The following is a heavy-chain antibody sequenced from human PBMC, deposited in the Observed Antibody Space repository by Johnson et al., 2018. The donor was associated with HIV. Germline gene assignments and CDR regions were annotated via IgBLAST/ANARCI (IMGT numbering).Heavy chain of an antibody. J-gene: IGHJ3*02. CDR3: ARGPTRFAAFDI. D-gene: IGHD3-10*01. Sequence: QVQLMESGGGLVQPGGSLRLSCAASGFTVSNNYMSWVRQAPGKGLEWVAVISYDGSNKYYADSVKGRFTISRDSAKNSLYLQMNSLRAEDTAVYYCARGPTRFAAFDIWGQGTMVTVSS. V-gene: IGHV3-30*03. CDR1: GFTVSNNY. CDR2: ISYDGSNK.